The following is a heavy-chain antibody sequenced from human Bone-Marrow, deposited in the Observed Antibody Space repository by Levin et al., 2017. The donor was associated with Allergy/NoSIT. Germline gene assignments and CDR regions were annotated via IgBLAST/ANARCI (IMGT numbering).Heavy chain of an antibody. V-gene: IGHV3-15*01. D-gene: IGHD5-12*01. Sequence: PGGSLRLSCAASGFTFSNAWMSWVRQAPGKGLEWVGRIKTKTDGGTTDYAAPVKGRFTISRDDSKNTLYLQMNSLKTEDTAVYYCTTTGAGGWLDDYWGQGTLVTVSS. CDR2: IKTKTDGGTT. CDR3: TTTGAGGWLDDY. CDR1: GFTFSNAW. J-gene: IGHJ4*02.